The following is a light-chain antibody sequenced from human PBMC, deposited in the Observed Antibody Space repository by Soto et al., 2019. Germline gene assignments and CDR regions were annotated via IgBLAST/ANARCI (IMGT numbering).Light chain of an antibody. V-gene: IGLV2-14*01. J-gene: IGLJ1*01. CDR3: SSYTSSSTYV. CDR2: EVS. CDR1: SSDVGGYNY. Sequence: QSVLTQPASVSGSPGQSITISCTGTSSDVGGYNYVSWYQQHPGKAPKLMIYEVSNRPSGVYNRFSGSKSGNTASLTISGLQAEDEADYYCSSYTSSSTYVFGTGTKLTVL.